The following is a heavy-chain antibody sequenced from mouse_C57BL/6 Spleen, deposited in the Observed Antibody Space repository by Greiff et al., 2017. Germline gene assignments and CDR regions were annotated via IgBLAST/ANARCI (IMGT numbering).Heavy chain of an antibody. J-gene: IGHJ3*01. CDR3: ARGNDYEFAY. D-gene: IGHD2-4*01. CDR2: IDPSDCYT. Sequence: QVQLQQPGAELVRPGTSVKLSCKASGYTFTSYCMHWVKQRPGQGLEWIGVIDPSDCYTNYNQKFKGKATLTVDTSSSTAYMQLSSLTSADSAVYYCARGNDYEFAYWGQGALVSVSA. CDR1: GYTFTSYC. V-gene: IGHV1-59*01.